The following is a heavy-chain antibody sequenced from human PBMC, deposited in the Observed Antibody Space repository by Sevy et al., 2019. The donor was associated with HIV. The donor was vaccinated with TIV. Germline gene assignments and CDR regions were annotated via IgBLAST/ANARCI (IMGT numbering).Heavy chain of an antibody. D-gene: IGHD2-2*01. Sequence: GGSLRLSCAASGFTFSSYAMHWVRQAPGKGLEWVAVISYDGSNKYYANSVKGRFTISSDNSKNTPYLQMNSLRAEDTAVYYWARGYCSSTSCQGPYYYYGMDVWGQGTTVTVSS. CDR2: ISYDGSNK. CDR1: GFTFSSYA. V-gene: IGHV3-30*04. J-gene: IGHJ6*02. CDR3: ARGYCSSTSCQGPYYYYGMDV.